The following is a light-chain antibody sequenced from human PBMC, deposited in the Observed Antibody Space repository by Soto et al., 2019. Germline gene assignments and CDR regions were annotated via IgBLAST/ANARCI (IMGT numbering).Light chain of an antibody. CDR3: QQYNNWSLWT. CDR1: QSVNSN. J-gene: IGKJ1*01. CDR2: GAS. Sequence: EIVMTQSPATLSVSPGERATLSCIASQSVNSNLDWYKQKPGQAPRLLIYGASTRATGIPARFSGSGSGTEFTLTIISLQSEDVAVYYCQQYNNWSLWTCGQGTKVEIK. V-gene: IGKV3-15*01.